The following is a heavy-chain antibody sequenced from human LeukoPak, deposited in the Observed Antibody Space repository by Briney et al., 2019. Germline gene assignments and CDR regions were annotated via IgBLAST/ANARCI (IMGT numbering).Heavy chain of an antibody. V-gene: IGHV3-15*01. J-gene: IGHJ6*03. D-gene: IGHD1-26*01. CDR3: TRDLGRYYMDV. Sequence: KTGGSLRLSCAASGFTFSNAWMSWVRQAPGKGLEWVGRIKSKTDGGTTDYAAPVKGRFTISRDDSKNTLYLQMNSLKTEDTAVYYCTRDLGRYYMDVWGKGTTVTVSS. CDR1: GFTFSNAW. CDR2: IKSKTDGGTT.